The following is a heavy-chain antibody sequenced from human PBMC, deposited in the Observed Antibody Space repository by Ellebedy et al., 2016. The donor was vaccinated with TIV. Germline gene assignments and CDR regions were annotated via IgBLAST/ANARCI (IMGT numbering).Heavy chain of an antibody. CDR1: GFIFSSYY. V-gene: IGHV3-48*03. Sequence: PGGSLRLSCVASGFIFSSYYMTWVRKAPGKGLEWISYLSGSGGMMDHADSVKGRFTISRDNAKTSLYLQFSSLRAEDTAVYYCARRSRCPSYYFDYWGQGALVTVSS. CDR3: ARRSRCPSYYFDY. D-gene: IGHD4-17*01. CDR2: LSGSGGMM. J-gene: IGHJ4*02.